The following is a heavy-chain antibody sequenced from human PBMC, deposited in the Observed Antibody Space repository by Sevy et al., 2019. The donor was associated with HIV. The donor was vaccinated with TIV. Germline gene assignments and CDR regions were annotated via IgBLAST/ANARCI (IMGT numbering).Heavy chain of an antibody. J-gene: IGHJ4*02. CDR3: ARGRYCSGGSCYWDY. V-gene: IGHV4-39*01. Sequence: SETLSLACTVSGVSISSGSYYWGWIRQSPGKGLEWLGSIYYTGSTYYNPSLKSRVTISVDTSKIQFSLNLSSVAAADTTIYHCARGRYCSGGSCYWDYWGQGTLVTVSS. CDR1: GVSISSGSYY. CDR2: IYYTGST. D-gene: IGHD2-15*01.